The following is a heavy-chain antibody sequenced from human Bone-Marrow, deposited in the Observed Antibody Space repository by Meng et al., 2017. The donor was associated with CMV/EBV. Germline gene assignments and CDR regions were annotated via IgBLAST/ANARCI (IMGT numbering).Heavy chain of an antibody. D-gene: IGHD2-2*01. V-gene: IGHV1-2*02. Sequence: ASVKVSCKASGYTFTGYYMHWVRQAPGQGLEWMGWINPNSGGTNYAQKFQGRVTMTRDTSISTAYMELSRLRSDDTAVYYCARLKDIVVVPAATEGDYYYYGMDVWGQGTTVTVS. CDR3: ARLKDIVVVPAATEGDYYYYGMDV. CDR2: INPNSGGT. J-gene: IGHJ6*02. CDR1: GYTFTGYY.